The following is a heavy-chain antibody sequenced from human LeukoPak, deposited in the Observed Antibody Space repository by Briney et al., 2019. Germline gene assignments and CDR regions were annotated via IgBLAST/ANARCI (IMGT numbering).Heavy chain of an antibody. CDR1: GFTFSDYY. Sequence: GGSLRLSCAASGFTFSDYYMSWIRQAPGKGLEWVSYISSSGSTIYYADSVKGRFTISKDNAKNSLYLQMNSLRAEDTAVYYCARDGDMVAAYYFDYWGQGTLVTVSS. V-gene: IGHV3-11*01. CDR2: ISSSGSTI. D-gene: IGHD5-12*01. CDR3: ARDGDMVAAYYFDY. J-gene: IGHJ4*02.